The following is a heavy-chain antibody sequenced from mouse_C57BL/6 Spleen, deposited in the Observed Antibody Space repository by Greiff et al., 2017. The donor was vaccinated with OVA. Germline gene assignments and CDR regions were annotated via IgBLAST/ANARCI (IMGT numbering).Heavy chain of an antibody. V-gene: IGHV1-81*01. Sequence: QVQLKESGAELARPGASVKLSCKASGYTFTSYGISWVKQRTGQGLEWIGEIYPRSGNTYYNEKFKGKATLTADKSSSTAYMELRSLTSEDSAVYFCAYDYDGYYAMDYWGQGTSVTVSS. CDR1: GYTFTSYG. CDR3: AYDYDGYYAMDY. D-gene: IGHD2-4*01. CDR2: IYPRSGNT. J-gene: IGHJ4*01.